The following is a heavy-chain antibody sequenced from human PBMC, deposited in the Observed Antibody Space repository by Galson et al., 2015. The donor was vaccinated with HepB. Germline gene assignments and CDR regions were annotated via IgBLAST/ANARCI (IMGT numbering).Heavy chain of an antibody. D-gene: IGHD6-19*01. CDR2: ISGSGVGA. CDR3: AKVAVAAFNYYYGMDV. V-gene: IGHV3-23*01. J-gene: IGHJ6*02. Sequence: SLRLSCAASGFTFSSYAMSWVRQAPGKGLEWVSAISGSGVGAHYADSVKGRFTISRGNSKNTLYLQMNSLRAEDTAVYYCAKVAVAAFNYYYGMDVWGQGTTGTVSS. CDR1: GFTFSSYA.